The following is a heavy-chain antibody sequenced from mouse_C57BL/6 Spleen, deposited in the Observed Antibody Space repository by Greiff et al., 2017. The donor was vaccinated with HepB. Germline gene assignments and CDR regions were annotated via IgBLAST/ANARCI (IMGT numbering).Heavy chain of an antibody. D-gene: IGHD1-1*01. V-gene: IGHV1-20*01. CDR1: GYSFTGYF. CDR3: AREGAVLQFAY. J-gene: IGHJ3*01. CDR2: INPYNGDT. Sequence: EVQLQQSGPELVKPGDSVKISCKASGYSFTGYFMNWVMQSHGKSLEWIGRINPYNGDTFYNQKFKGKATLTVDKSSSTAPRELRSRTAEDAAGYDCAREGAVLQFAYWGQGTLVTVSA.